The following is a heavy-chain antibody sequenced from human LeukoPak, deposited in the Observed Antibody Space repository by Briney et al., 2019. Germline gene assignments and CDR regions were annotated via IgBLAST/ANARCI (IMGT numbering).Heavy chain of an antibody. V-gene: IGHV4-39*01. D-gene: IGHD5-18*01. J-gene: IGHJ4*02. CDR1: GGSISSSSYY. CDR2: IYYSGST. Sequence: KASETLSLTCTVSGGSISSSSYYWGWIRQPPGKGLEWIGSIYYSGSTYYNPSLKSRVTISVDTSKNQFSLKLSPVTAADTAVYYCACRTAMVFDYWGQGTLVTVSS. CDR3: ACRTAMVFDY.